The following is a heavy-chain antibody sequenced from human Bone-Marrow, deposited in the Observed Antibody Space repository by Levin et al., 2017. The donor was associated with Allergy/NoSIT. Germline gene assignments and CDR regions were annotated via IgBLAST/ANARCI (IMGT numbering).Heavy chain of an antibody. J-gene: IGHJ6*02. Sequence: SCAASGFIFSSYSMGWVRQAPGQGLEWVSYITTSSSIIKYSDSLQGRFTISRDNAKNSLYLQLNSLRAEDTAVYYCARVGYHDYARDGWGQGATVTVSS. CDR3: ARVGYHDYARDG. CDR1: GFIFSSYS. V-gene: IGHV3-48*01. CDR2: ITTSSSII.